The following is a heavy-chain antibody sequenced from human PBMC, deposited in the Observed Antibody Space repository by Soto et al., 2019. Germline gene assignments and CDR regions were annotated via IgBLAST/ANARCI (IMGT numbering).Heavy chain of an antibody. J-gene: IGHJ6*02. CDR1: GYTFTSYG. V-gene: IGHV1-3*01. CDR2: INAANGDT. Sequence: ASVKVSCKASGYTFTSYGIHWVRQAPGQRLEWMGWINAANGDTKYSPKFQGRVTMTTDASTNTAYMDLRTLRSDDTAVYYCARESGSAAPYYFYYAMDVWGQGTTVTVSS. CDR3: ARESGSAAPYYFYYAMDV. D-gene: IGHD1-26*01.